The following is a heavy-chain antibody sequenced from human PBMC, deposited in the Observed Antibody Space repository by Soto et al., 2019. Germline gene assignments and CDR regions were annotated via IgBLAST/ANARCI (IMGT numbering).Heavy chain of an antibody. V-gene: IGHV3-30-3*01. J-gene: IGHJ6*02. CDR2: ISYDGSNK. Sequence: GGSLRLSCAASGFTFSSYAMHWVRQAPGKGLEWVAVISYDGSNKYYADSVKGRFTISRDNSKNTLYLQMNSLRAEDTAVYYCAREVVAVAATDGMGVWGQGTTVAVSS. CDR1: GFTFSSYA. CDR3: AREVVAVAATDGMGV. D-gene: IGHD2-15*01.